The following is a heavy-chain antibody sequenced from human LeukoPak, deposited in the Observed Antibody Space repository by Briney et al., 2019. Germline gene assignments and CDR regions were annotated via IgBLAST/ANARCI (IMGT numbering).Heavy chain of an antibody. J-gene: IGHJ4*02. Sequence: SETLSLTCTVSGVSISSYYWSWIRQPPGKGLEWIGYTQYSGSTNYNPSLKSRITISVDTSNNQFSLKLTSVTAADTAVYYCARAGNYYSSGSYLGYWGQGTLGTVSS. CDR1: GVSISSYY. CDR2: TQYSGST. CDR3: ARAGNYYSSGSYLGY. V-gene: IGHV4-59*01. D-gene: IGHD3-10*01.